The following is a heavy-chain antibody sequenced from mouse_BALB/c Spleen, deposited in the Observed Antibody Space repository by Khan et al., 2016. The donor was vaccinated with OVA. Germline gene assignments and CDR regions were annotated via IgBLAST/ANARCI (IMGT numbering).Heavy chain of an antibody. CDR3: ARFRDYYGSSSYYFDY. CDR2: INTYTGEP. D-gene: IGHD1-1*01. CDR1: GYTFTNYG. J-gene: IGHJ2*01. V-gene: IGHV9-1*02. Sequence: QIQLVQSGPELKKPGETVKISCKASGYTFTNYGMNWMKQAPGKGLKWMGWINTYTGEPTYADDFKGRFAFSLETSASTADLQINNLKNEDMATYFCARFRDYYGSSSYYFDYWGRGTTLTVSS.